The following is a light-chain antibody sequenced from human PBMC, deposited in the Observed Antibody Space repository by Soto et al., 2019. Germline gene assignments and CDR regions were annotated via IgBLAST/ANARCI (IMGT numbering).Light chain of an antibody. CDR3: QHRSDWSLT. CDR1: QSVSSY. Sequence: DIVLTQSPATLSLSPGERATISCRASQSVSSYLAWYQQKPGQAPRLLIYDASNRATGIPARFSGSGSGTDFTLTISSLEPEDFAVYYCQHRSDWSLTFGGGTKVEIK. J-gene: IGKJ4*01. CDR2: DAS. V-gene: IGKV3-11*01.